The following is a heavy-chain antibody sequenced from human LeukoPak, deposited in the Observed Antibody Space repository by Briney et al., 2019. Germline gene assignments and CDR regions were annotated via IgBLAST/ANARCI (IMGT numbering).Heavy chain of an antibody. CDR1: GFTFSSYA. CDR3: AKGRNYYWYFDL. CDR2: ITGCGINT. Sequence: PGGSLRLSCAASGFTFSSYAMSWVRQAPGKGLEWVSAITGCGINTYYADSVKGRFTVSRDNSKNTLYLQMNSLRAEDTAVYYCAKGRNYYWYFDLWGRGTLVTVSS. V-gene: IGHV3-23*01. J-gene: IGHJ2*01. D-gene: IGHD5-24*01.